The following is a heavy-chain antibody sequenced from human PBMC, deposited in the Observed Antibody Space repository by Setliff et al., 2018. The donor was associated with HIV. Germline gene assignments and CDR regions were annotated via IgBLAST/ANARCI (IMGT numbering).Heavy chain of an antibody. Sequence: ASVKVCCKVSGYTLTELSRHWVRQAPGKGLEWMGGFDPEDGNTIYAQKFQGRVTMTADTSTDTAYMELSSLRPEDTAVYYCATVSHTNVAAHDAFDIWGQGTMVT. D-gene: IGHD6-19*01. V-gene: IGHV1-24*01. CDR3: ATVSHTNVAAHDAFDI. CDR2: FDPEDGNT. CDR1: GYTLTELS. J-gene: IGHJ3*02.